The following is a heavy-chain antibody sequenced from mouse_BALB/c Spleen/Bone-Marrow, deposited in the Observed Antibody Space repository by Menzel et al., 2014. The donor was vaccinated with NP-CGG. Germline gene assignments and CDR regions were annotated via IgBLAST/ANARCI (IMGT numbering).Heavy chain of an antibody. CDR3: SRGGDY. CDR1: GYSFIGYF. V-gene: IGHV1-20*02. Sequence: VTLKECGPEMVKPGASVKISCKASGYSFIGYFINWVMQSHGKSLEWIGRINPYNSDSVYNQKFRGKATLTVDKSSSTAHMELRSLSSEDSAVYYCSRGGDYWGQGTTLTVSS. J-gene: IGHJ2*01. CDR2: INPYNSDS.